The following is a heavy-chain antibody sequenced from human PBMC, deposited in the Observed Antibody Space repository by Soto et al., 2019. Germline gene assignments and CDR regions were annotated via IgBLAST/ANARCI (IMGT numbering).Heavy chain of an antibody. V-gene: IGHV3-23*01. CDR2: ISGSGADT. D-gene: IGHD2-15*01. CDR3: AKGPVVDDYYYYYGMDV. Sequence: GGSLRLSCAASGFTFSIYAMTWVRQAPGKGLEWVSAISGSGADTYYADSVKGRFTISRDNSKNSLYLQMNSLRTEDTALYYCAKGPVVDDYYYYYGMDVWGQGTTVTVSS. CDR1: GFTFSIYA. J-gene: IGHJ6*02.